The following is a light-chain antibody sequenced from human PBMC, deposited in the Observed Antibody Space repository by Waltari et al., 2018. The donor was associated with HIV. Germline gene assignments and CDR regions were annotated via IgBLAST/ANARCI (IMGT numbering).Light chain of an antibody. Sequence: DIVMTQSPDSLAVSLGERATINCKSSQSILYSSNNKNYLAWYQQKPGQPPKLLIYWASTRESGVPDRFSGSGSGTDFTLTISSLQAEDVAVYYCQQYDSTPLTLGGGTKVEIK. CDR2: WAS. V-gene: IGKV4-1*01. CDR3: QQYDSTPLT. J-gene: IGKJ4*01. CDR1: QSILYSSNNKNY.